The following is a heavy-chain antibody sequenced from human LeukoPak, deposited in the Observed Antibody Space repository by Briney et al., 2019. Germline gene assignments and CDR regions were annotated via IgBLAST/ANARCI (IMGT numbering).Heavy chain of an antibody. CDR2: IYHSGST. CDR1: GYSISSGYY. CDR3: ARLFLRLGELSPIGY. V-gene: IGHV4-38-2*01. D-gene: IGHD3-16*02. J-gene: IGHJ4*02. Sequence: KSSETLSLTCAVSGYSISSGYYWGWIRQPPGKGLEWIGSIYHSGSTYYNPSLKSRVTISVDTSKNQFSLKLSSVTAADTAVDYCARLFLRLGELSPIGYWGQGTLVTVSS.